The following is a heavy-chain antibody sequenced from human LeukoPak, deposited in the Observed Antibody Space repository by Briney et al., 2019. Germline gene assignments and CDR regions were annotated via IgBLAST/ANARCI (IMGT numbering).Heavy chain of an antibody. CDR1: GGSISSYY. D-gene: IGHD3-10*01. CDR3: ARELWFVNAPGSWLDP. J-gene: IGHJ5*02. Sequence: PSETLSLTCTVSGGSISSYYWSWIRQPAGKGLEWIGRIYTSGSTNYNPSLKSRVTMSVDTSKNQFSLRLTSVTAADTAVYYCARELWFVNAPGSWLDPWGQGILVTVSS. CDR2: IYTSGST. V-gene: IGHV4-4*07.